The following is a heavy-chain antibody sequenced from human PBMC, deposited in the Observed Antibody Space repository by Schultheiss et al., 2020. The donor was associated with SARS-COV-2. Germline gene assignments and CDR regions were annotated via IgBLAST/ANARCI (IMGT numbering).Heavy chain of an antibody. J-gene: IGHJ4*02. Sequence: SETLSLTCAVSGGSISSGGYSWSWIRQPPGKGLEWIGYIYYSGSTNYNPSLKSRVTISVDTSKNQFSLKLSSVTAADTAVYYCAREGQVVGATVPYWGQGTLVTVSS. CDR3: AREGQVVGATVPY. CDR2: IYYSGST. V-gene: IGHV4-61*08. D-gene: IGHD1-26*01. CDR1: GGSISSGGYS.